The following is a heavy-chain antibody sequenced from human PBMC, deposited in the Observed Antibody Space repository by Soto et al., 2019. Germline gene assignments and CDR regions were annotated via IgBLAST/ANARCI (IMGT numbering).Heavy chain of an antibody. J-gene: IGHJ6*02. CDR1: GFTFSSYA. V-gene: IGHV3-30-3*01. D-gene: IGHD3-10*01. Sequence: QVQLVESGGGVVQPGRSLRLSCAASGFTFSSYAMHWVRQAPGKGLEWVAVISYDGSNKYYADSVKGRFTISRDNSKNTLYLQMNSLRAEDTAVYYCAATYYYGSGRSYGIDVWGQGTTVTVSS. CDR2: ISYDGSNK. CDR3: AATYYYGSGRSYGIDV.